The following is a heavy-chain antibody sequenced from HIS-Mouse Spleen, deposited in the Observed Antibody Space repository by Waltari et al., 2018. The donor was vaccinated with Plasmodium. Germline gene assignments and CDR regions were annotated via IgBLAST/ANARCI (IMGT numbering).Heavy chain of an antibody. CDR2: INHSGST. CDR1: GGSFSGYY. CDR3: ARLVVVASKDSY. J-gene: IGHJ4*02. D-gene: IGHD2-15*01. Sequence: QVQLQQWGAGLLKPSETLSLTCAVSGGSFSGYYWSWIRQPPGKGLEWFGEINHSGSTNYNPSLKRRVTISVDTSKNQFSLKLSSVTAADTAVYYCARLVVVASKDSYWGQGTLVTVSS. V-gene: IGHV4-34*01.